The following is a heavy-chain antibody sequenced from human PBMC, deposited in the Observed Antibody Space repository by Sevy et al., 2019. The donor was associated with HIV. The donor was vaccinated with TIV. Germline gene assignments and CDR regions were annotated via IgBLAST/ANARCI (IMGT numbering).Heavy chain of an antibody. CDR1: GYTFTGYY. J-gene: IGHJ4*02. V-gene: IGHV1-2*02. CDR2: INPNSGGT. Sequence: ASVKVSCKASGYTFTGYYMHWVRRAPGQGLEWGGWINPNSGGTNYAQKFQGRVTMTRDTSINTAYMELSSLRPDDTAIYYCTNTGNGFDYWGQGTLVTVSS. CDR3: TNTGNGFDY. D-gene: IGHD2-8*01.